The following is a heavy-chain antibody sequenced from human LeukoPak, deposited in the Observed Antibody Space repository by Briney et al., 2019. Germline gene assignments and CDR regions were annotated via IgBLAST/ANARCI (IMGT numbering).Heavy chain of an antibody. D-gene: IGHD2-2*01. CDR1: GGSIGSYY. CDR2: IYYSGST. V-gene: IGHV4-59*01. CDR3: ARVKGTGCFAN. J-gene: IGHJ4*02. Sequence: SETLSLTCTVSGGSIGSYYWGWIRQPPGKGLEWIGYIYYSGSTNYNPSLKSRVTISEDTSKNQFSLKLSSVTAADTAVYYCARVKGTGCFANWGKETLVTVSS.